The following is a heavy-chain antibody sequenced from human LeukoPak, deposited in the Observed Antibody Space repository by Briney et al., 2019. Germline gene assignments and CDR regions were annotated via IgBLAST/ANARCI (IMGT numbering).Heavy chain of an antibody. J-gene: IGHJ6*03. D-gene: IGHD1-26*01. CDR2: INSDGSST. Sequence: PGGSLRLSCAASGFTFSSYWMHWVRQAPGKGLVWVSRINSDGSSTSYADSVKGRFTISRDNAKNTLYLQMNSLRAEDTAVYYCARVRSGSHWRGKYYYYHYMDVWGKGTTVTVSS. CDR3: ARVRSGSHWRGKYYYYHYMDV. CDR1: GFTFSSYW. V-gene: IGHV3-74*01.